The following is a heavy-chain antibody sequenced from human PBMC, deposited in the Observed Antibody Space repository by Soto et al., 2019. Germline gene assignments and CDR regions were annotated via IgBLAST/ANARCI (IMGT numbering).Heavy chain of an antibody. V-gene: IGHV3-30-3*01. Sequence: PGGSLRLSCAACGFTFSSYAMHWVRQAPGKGLEWVAVISYDGSNKYYADSVKGRFTISRDNSKNTLYLQMNSLRAEDTAVYYCARELHPGLWFGIGFDYWGQGTLVTASS. CDR2: ISYDGSNK. CDR1: GFTFSSYA. J-gene: IGHJ4*02. CDR3: ARELHPGLWFGIGFDY. D-gene: IGHD3-10*01.